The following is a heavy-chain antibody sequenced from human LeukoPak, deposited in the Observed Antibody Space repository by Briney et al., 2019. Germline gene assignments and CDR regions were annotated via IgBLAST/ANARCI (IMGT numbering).Heavy chain of an antibody. CDR1: GFTFSSYS. CDR3: ARDRYNYSYYYFMDA. CDR2: ISSSSSYI. Sequence: PGGSLRLSCAASGFTFSSYSVNWVRQAPGKGLEWVSSISSSSSYIYYADSVKGRFTISRDNAKNSLYLQMNSLRAEDTAVYYCARDRYNYSYYYFMDAWGKGTTVTVSS. D-gene: IGHD1-1*01. V-gene: IGHV3-21*01. J-gene: IGHJ6*03.